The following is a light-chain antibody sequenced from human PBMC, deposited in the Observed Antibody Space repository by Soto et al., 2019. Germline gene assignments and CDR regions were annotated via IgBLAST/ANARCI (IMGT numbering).Light chain of an antibody. CDR2: DTS. Sequence: QAVVTQEPSLTVSPGGTVTLTCGSSTGAVTSGHYPYWFQQKPGQAPRTQIYDTSNKHSWTPARFSGSLLGGKAALTLSGAQPEDEADYYCLLSYSGARLFGGGTKLTVL. V-gene: IGLV7-46*01. CDR1: TGAVTSGHY. CDR3: LLSYSGARL. J-gene: IGLJ2*01.